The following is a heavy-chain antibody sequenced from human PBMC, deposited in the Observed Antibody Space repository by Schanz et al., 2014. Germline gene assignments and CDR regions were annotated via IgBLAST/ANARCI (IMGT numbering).Heavy chain of an antibody. Sequence: EVQLVESGGGLVQPGGSLRLSCAASGFTFDNYAMHWVRQAPGKGLEWVSSISWNSGSVAYADSVKGRFTISRDDAKNSLYLQMNSLRAEDTALYYCAKDRQTTVNRVGYYYGIDVWGQGTTVTVSS. J-gene: IGHJ6*02. V-gene: IGHV3-9*01. CDR2: ISWNSGSV. D-gene: IGHD4-4*01. CDR3: AKDRQTTVNRVGYYYGIDV. CDR1: GFTFDNYA.